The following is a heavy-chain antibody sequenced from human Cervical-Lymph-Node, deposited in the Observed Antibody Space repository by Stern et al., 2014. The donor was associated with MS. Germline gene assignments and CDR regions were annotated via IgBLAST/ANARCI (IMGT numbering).Heavy chain of an antibody. CDR3: ARMVGATGYYYDVDV. CDR2: IDLTNAT. J-gene: IGHJ6*02. D-gene: IGHD1-26*01. CDR1: GFSLSSDGMC. V-gene: IGHV2-70*01. Sequence: QVTLRESGPAVVKPTQTLNLTCTFSGFSLSSDGMCVTWIRQPPGNALEWLALIDLTNATDYNKFLKNRLTIPNDTPKSQVVLTMTNIDPMDTATYYCARMVGATGYYYDVDVWGQGTTVTVSS.